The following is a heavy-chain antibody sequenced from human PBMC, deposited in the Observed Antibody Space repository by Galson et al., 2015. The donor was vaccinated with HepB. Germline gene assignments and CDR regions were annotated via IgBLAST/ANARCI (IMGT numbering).Heavy chain of an antibody. CDR1: GYTFTSYG. V-gene: IGHV1-18*04. CDR2: ISAYNGNT. CDR3: ARALMITFGGVIPPFDY. J-gene: IGHJ4*02. Sequence: SVKVSCKASGYTFTSYGISWVRQAPGQGLEWMGWISAYNGNTNYAQKLQGRVTMTTDTSTSTAYMELRSLRSDDTAVYYCARALMITFGGVIPPFDYWGQGTLVTVSS. D-gene: IGHD3-16*02.